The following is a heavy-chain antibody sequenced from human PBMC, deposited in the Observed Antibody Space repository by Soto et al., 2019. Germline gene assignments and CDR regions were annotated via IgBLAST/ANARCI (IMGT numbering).Heavy chain of an antibody. Sequence: QVQLVESGGGVVQPGRPLRLSCAASGFTFSSYAMHWVRQAPGKGLEWVAVISYDGSNKYYADSVKGRFTISRDNSKNTLYLQMNSLRAEDTAVYYCAREMSGNSIPYGMDVWGQGTTVTVSS. CDR2: ISYDGSNK. CDR1: GFTFSSYA. V-gene: IGHV3-30-3*01. CDR3: AREMSGNSIPYGMDV. D-gene: IGHD2-21*01. J-gene: IGHJ6*02.